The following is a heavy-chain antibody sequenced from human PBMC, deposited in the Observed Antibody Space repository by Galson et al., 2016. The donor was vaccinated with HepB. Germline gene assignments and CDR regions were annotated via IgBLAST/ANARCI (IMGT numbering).Heavy chain of an antibody. CDR2: TFYSRTT. V-gene: IGHV4-59*01. CDR3: ARGGSFYFYALDV. CDR1: GGSISSYS. D-gene: IGHD1-26*01. Sequence: SETLSLTCTVSGGSISSYSWAWIRQSPGKGLECIGYTFYSRTTTYTPSLKSRVTISMDTSKNQISLKLTSVTAADTAVYYCARGGSFYFYALDVWGQGTTVSVSS. J-gene: IGHJ6*02.